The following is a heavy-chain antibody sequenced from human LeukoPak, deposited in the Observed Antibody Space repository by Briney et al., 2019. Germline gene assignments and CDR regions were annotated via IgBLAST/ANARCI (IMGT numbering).Heavy chain of an antibody. CDR3: ALYDSSGYYFDP. D-gene: IGHD3-22*01. V-gene: IGHV4-59*01. J-gene: IGHJ4*02. CDR1: GVSISSYY. CDR2: IYYSGST. Sequence: PSETLSLTCTVSGVSISSYYWSWIRQPPGKGLEWIGYIYYSGSTNYNPSLKSRVTISVDTSKNQFSLKLSSVTAADTAVYYCALYDSSGYYFDPWGQGTLVTVSS.